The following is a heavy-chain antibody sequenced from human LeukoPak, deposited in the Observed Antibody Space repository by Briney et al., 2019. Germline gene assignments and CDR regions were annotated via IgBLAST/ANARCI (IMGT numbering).Heavy chain of an antibody. J-gene: IGHJ4*02. D-gene: IGHD3-3*01. V-gene: IGHV3-64D*09. CDR1: GFTFSSYA. CDR3: VKEYYDFWSGYFGSDY. Sequence: GGSLRLSCSASGFTFSSYAMHWVRQAPGKGLEYVSAISSNGGSTYYADSVKGRFTISRDNSKNTLYLQMSSLRAEDTAVYYCVKEYYDFWSGYFGSDYWGQGLLVTVSS. CDR2: ISSNGGST.